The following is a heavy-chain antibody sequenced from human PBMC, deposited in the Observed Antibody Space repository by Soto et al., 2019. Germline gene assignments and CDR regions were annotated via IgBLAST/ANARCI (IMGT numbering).Heavy chain of an antibody. CDR1: GGTFSSYT. J-gene: IGHJ4*02. Sequence: SVKVSCKASGGTFSSYTISWVRQAPGQGLEWMGWIIPILGIANYAQKFQGRVTITADKSTSTAYMELSSLRSEDTAVYYCARDSPGEPFDYWGQGTLVTVSS. CDR3: ARDSPGEPFDY. CDR2: IIPILGIA. D-gene: IGHD3-10*01. V-gene: IGHV1-69*10.